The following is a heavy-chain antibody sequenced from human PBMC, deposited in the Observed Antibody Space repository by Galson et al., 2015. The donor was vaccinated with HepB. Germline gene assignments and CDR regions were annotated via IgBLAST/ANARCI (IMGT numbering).Heavy chain of an antibody. CDR3: ARGPYSDYVWGSYQDY. CDR1: GYTFTYHH. V-gene: IGHV1-46*01. J-gene: IGHJ4*02. D-gene: IGHD3-16*02. CDR2: INPAVTRA. Sequence: SVKVSCKASGYTFTYHHIHWVRQAPGQGLEWMGMINPAVTRARYSQRFQGRVTMSRDTSTSTVHMQLSMLTSEDTAVYYCARGPYSDYVWGSYQDYWGQGTQVAVSS.